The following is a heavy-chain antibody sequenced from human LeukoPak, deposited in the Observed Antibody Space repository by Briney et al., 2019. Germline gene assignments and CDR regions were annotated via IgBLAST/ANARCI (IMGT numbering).Heavy chain of an antibody. D-gene: IGHD6-13*01. V-gene: IGHV1-2*02. J-gene: IGHJ4*02. CDR2: INPNSGGT. CDR1: GYTFTSYD. CDR3: ARPIAAAATFEFDY. Sequence: ASVKVSCKASGYTFTSYDINWVRQATGQGLEWMGWINPNSGGTNYAQKFQGRVTMTRDTSISTAYMELSRLRSDDTAVYYCARPIAAAATFEFDYWGQGTLVTVSS.